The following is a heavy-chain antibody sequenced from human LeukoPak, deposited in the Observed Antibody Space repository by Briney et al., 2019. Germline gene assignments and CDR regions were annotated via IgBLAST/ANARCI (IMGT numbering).Heavy chain of an antibody. J-gene: IGHJ3*02. D-gene: IGHD6-19*01. CDR1: GFTVSSNY. CDR3: ARSPGSSGWYSGQAFDI. Sequence: GGSLRLSCAASGFTVSSNYMGWVRQAPGKGLEWISVIYSGGSTYYADSVKGRFTISRDNSKNTLYLQMNSLRAEDTAVYYCARSPGSSGWYSGQAFDIWGQGTMVTVSS. V-gene: IGHV3-53*01. CDR2: IYSGGST.